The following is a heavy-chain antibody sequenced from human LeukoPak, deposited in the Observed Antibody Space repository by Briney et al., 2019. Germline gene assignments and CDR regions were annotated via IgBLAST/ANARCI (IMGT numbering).Heavy chain of an antibody. CDR3: ARGVFPSSSWIDY. CDR1: GGSISSSSYY. D-gene: IGHD6-13*01. Sequence: SETLSLTCTVSGGSISSSSYYWGWIRQPPGKGLEWIGNIYYSGSTYFNPSLKSRVTISVDTSKNHFSLKLSSVTAADTAVYCCARGVFPSSSWIDYWGQGTLVTVSS. V-gene: IGHV4-39*02. J-gene: IGHJ4*02. CDR2: IYYSGST.